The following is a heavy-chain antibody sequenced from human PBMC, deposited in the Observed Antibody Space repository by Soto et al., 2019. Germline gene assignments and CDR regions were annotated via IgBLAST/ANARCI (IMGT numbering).Heavy chain of an antibody. CDR2: IYYNGRT. D-gene: IGHD3-10*01. V-gene: IGHV4-31*03. Sequence: QVQLQESGPGLVKPSQTLSLTCTVSGGSISSGGYYWSWIRQHPGKGLEWIGYIYYNGRTYYNPSLKSRVTISVDTSKNQFSLKLSSVTAADTAVYYCARDPRGYYGMDVWGQGTTVTVSS. J-gene: IGHJ6*02. CDR1: GGSISSGGYY. CDR3: ARDPRGYYGMDV.